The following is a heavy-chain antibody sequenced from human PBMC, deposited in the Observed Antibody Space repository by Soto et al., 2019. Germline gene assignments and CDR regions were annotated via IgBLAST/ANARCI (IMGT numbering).Heavy chain of an antibody. Sequence: PGGSLRLPCAASGFTFSSFAMHWVSQAPGKGLEWVAVISYDGSDKHFADSVKGRFTISRDNSKNTLYLQMNSLRSEDTAVYYCAREIVATIGFDYWGQGALVTVSS. D-gene: IGHD5-12*01. J-gene: IGHJ4*02. V-gene: IGHV3-30-3*01. CDR2: ISYDGSDK. CDR1: GFTFSSFA. CDR3: AREIVATIGFDY.